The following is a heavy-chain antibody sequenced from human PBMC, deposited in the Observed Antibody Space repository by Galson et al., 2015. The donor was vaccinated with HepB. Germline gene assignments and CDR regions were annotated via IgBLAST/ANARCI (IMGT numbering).Heavy chain of an antibody. J-gene: IGHJ4*02. V-gene: IGHV7-4-1*02. CDR2: INTNTGNP. CDR1: GDTFTSYA. CDR3: ARAVGSGSYYIPENDY. D-gene: IGHD3-10*01. Sequence: SVKVSCKASGDTFTSYAMNWVRQAPGQGLEWMGWINTNTGNPTYAQGFTGRFVFSLDTSVSTAYLQISSLKAEDTAVYYCARAVGSGSYYIPENDYWGQATLVTVSS.